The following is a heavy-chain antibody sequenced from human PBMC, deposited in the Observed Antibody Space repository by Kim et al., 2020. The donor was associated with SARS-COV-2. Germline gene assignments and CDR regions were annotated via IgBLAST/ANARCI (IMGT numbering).Heavy chain of an antibody. J-gene: IGHJ4*02. CDR1: GGSISSSNW. CDR3: ARRSVGAVAGSARLYY. CDR2: IYHSGST. V-gene: IGHV4-4*02. D-gene: IGHD6-19*01. Sequence: SETLSLTCAVSGGSISSSNWWSWVRQPPGKGLEWIGEIYHSGSTNYNPSLKSRVTISVDKSKNQFSLKLSSVTAADTAVYYCARRSVGAVAGSARLYYWGQGTLVTVSS.